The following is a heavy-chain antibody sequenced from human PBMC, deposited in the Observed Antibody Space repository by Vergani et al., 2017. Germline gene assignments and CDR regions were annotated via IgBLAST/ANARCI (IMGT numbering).Heavy chain of an antibody. Sequence: EEQLLESGGGLVQPGGSLRLSCAASGFTFRSYAMSWVRQAPGKGLEWVSAISGSGGSTYYADSVKGRFTISRDNSKNTLYLQMKSLRAEDTAVYYCAKDLEAVAGHFDYWGQGTLVTVSS. J-gene: IGHJ4*02. D-gene: IGHD6-19*01. CDR2: ISGSGGST. CDR3: AKDLEAVAGHFDY. V-gene: IGHV3-23*01. CDR1: GFTFRSYA.